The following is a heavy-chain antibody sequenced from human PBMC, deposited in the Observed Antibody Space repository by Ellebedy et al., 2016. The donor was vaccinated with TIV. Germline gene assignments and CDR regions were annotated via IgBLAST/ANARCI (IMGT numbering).Heavy chain of an antibody. CDR2: VSYDGGNT. CDR1: GFTFSNYG. D-gene: IGHD3-10*01. V-gene: IGHV3-30*18. J-gene: IGHJ4*02. Sequence: GESLKISCAASGFTFSNYGMQWVRQAPGKGLEWVAVVSYDGGNTYYADSVKGRFTISRDKSKNTLYLQMNSLRAEDTAVYYCAKDRTMVRGVIKSSGFDYWGQGTLVTVSS. CDR3: AKDRTMVRGVIKSSGFDY.